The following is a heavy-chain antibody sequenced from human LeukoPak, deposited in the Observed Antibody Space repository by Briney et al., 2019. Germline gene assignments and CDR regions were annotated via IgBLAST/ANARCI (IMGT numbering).Heavy chain of an antibody. J-gene: IGHJ6*02. D-gene: IGHD3-22*01. CDR2: IIPIFGTA. CDR1: GGTFSIYA. CDR3: ARDRSDYDSSGYSLRPLYYYYYYGMDV. V-gene: IGHV1-69*13. Sequence: ASVKVSCKASGGTFSIYAISWVRQAPGQGLEWMGGIIPIFGTANYAQKFQGRVTITADESTSTAYMELSSLRSEDTAVYYCARDRSDYDSSGYSLRPLYYYYYYGMDVWGQGTTVTVSS.